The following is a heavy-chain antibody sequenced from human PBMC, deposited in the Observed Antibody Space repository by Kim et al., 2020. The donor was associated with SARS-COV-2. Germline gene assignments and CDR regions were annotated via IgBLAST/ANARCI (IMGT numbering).Heavy chain of an antibody. CDR3: ARNYDILTGYPFDI. V-gene: IGHV4-59*01. D-gene: IGHD3-9*01. Sequence: SETLSLTCTVSGGSISSYYWSWIRQPPGKGLEWIGYIYYSGRTNYNPSLKSRVTISVDTSKNQFSLKLSSVTAADTAVYYCARNYDILTGYPFDIWGQGTMVTVSS. J-gene: IGHJ3*02. CDR1: GGSISSYY. CDR2: IYYSGRT.